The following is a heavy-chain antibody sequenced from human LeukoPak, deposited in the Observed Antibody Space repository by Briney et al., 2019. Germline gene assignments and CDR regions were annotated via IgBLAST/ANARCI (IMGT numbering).Heavy chain of an antibody. CDR1: GYTFTGYY. CDR3: AINVVVPAAIYWYFDL. V-gene: IGHV1-2*02. Sequence: GASVKVSCKASGYTFTGYYTHWVRQAPGQGLEWMGWINPNSGGTNYAQKFQGRVTMTRDTSISTAYMELSRLRSDDTAVYYCAINVVVPAAIYWYFDLWGRGTLVTVSS. CDR2: INPNSGGT. J-gene: IGHJ2*01. D-gene: IGHD2-2*01.